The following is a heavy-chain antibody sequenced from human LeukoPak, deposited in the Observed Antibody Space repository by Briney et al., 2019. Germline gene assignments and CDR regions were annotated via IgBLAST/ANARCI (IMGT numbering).Heavy chain of an antibody. CDR2: ISSSGSTI. D-gene: IGHD3-22*01. Sequence: GGSLRLSCAASGFTFSDYYMSWIRQAPGRGLEWVSYISSSGSTIYYADSVKGRFTISRDNAKNSLYLQMNSLRAEDTAVYYCAREGDSSGYYRPFDYWGQGTLVTVSS. V-gene: IGHV3-11*04. CDR3: AREGDSSGYYRPFDY. J-gene: IGHJ4*02. CDR1: GFTFSDYY.